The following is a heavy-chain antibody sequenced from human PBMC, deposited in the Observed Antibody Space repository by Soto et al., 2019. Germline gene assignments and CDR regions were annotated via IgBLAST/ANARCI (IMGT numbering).Heavy chain of an antibody. V-gene: IGHV1-69*12. CDR3: ARDKDRQHLGGNYYYAIDV. J-gene: IGHJ6*02. Sequence: QVQLEQSGAEVKKPGSSVTVSCKASGGTFGNSAISWVRQAPGQGREWMGGIIPSFPTPDYAQKFQGRVTITAYESTSTAYVQLTSLRSEDTAVYYCARDKDRQHLGGNYYYAIDVWGQGTTVTVSS. CDR2: IIPSFPTP. CDR1: GGTFGNSA.